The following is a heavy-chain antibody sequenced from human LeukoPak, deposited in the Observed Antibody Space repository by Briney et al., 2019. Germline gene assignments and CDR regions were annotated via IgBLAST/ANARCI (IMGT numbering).Heavy chain of an antibody. CDR2: ISASGGST. V-gene: IGHV3-23*01. CDR1: GFTFSSSA. D-gene: IGHD6-19*01. CDR3: AKDLASGWTYYYHGLDV. J-gene: IGHJ6*02. Sequence: GSLRLSCAASGFTFSSSAMSWVRQVPGKGLEWVTGISASGGSTYYADSVRGRFTISRDNSKNTLYVQMNSLRDEDTAVYYCAKDLASGWTYYYHGLDVWGQGTTVTVSS.